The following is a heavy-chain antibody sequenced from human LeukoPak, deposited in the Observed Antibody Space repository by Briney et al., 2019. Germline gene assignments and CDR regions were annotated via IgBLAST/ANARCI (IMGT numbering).Heavy chain of an antibody. V-gene: IGHV3-21*01. CDR1: GFTFSSYS. Sequence: GGSLRLSCAASGFTFSSYSMNWVRQAPGKGLEWVSSISSSSSYIYYADSVKGRFTISRDNAKNSLYLQMNSLRAEDTAVYYCARSMIADDYFDYWGQGTLVTVSP. CDR3: ARSMIADDYFDY. D-gene: IGHD3-22*01. CDR2: ISSSSSYI. J-gene: IGHJ4*02.